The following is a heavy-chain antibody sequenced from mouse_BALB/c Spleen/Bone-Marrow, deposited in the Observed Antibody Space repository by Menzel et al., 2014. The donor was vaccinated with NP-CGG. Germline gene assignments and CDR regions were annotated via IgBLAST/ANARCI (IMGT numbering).Heavy chain of an antibody. J-gene: IGHJ3*01. CDR1: GLAFSSFG. CDR2: ISSGSNTI. D-gene: IGHD2-1*01. V-gene: IGHV5-17*02. Sequence: EVKVVESGGGVVQPGGSRKLSCAASGLAFSSFGMHWVRQAPEKGLEWVAYISSGSNTIYYADTVKGRFTISRDNPKNTLFLQMTSLRSGDTAMYYCARFGNYVTYWGQGTLVTVSA. CDR3: ARFGNYVTY.